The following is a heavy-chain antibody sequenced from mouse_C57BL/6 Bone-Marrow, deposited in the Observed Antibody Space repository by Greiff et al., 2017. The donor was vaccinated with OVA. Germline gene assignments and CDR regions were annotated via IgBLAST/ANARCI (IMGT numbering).Heavy chain of an antibody. CDR3: ARYYYGSSYRYWYFDV. Sequence: QVHVKQSGAELARPGASVKLSCKASGYTFTSYGISWVKQSTGQGLEWIGEIYPRSGNTYYNEKFKGKATLTADKSSSTAYMELRSLTSEDSAVYFCARYYYGSSYRYWYFDVWGTGTTVTVSS. D-gene: IGHD1-1*01. V-gene: IGHV1-81*01. J-gene: IGHJ1*03. CDR1: GYTFTSYG. CDR2: IYPRSGNT.